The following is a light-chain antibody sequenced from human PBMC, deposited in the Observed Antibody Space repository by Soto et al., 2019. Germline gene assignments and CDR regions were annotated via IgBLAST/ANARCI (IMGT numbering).Light chain of an antibody. CDR1: HSVSNF. CDR2: DVS. Sequence: EVVLTQSPVTLSLSPGERATLSCRASHSVSNFLAWYQHKPGQAPRLLIYDVSNRATGIPARFTGSGSGTDFTLTISSLEPEDFAVYYCQQRDSWPPTFGGGTKVEIK. CDR3: QQRDSWPPT. V-gene: IGKV3-11*01. J-gene: IGKJ4*01.